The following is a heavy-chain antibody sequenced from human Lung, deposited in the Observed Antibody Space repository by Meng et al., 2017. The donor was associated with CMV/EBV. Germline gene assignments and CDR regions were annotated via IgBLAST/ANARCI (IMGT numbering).Heavy chain of an antibody. D-gene: IGHD3-16*01. CDR2: VYYTGTT. CDR3: ARDYTEGDYFDY. CDR1: GGSITNGDYC. V-gene: IGHV4-30-4*01. J-gene: IGHJ4*02. Sequence: CTVAGGSITNGDYCWSWVRQPPGKGLEWIGYVYYTGTTYYNPTLKSRLTISIDTSKNQFSLHLRSVTAADTAVYYCARDYTEGDYFDYWGQGALVTVSS.